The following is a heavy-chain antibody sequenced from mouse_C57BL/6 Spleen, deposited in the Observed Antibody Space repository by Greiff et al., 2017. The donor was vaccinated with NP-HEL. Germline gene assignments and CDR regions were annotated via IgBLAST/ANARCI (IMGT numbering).Heavy chain of an antibody. V-gene: IGHV1-18*01. Sequence: VHVKQSGPELVKPGASVKIPCKASGYTFTDYNMDWVKQSHGKSLEWIGDINPNNGGTIYNQKFKGKATLTVDKSSSTAYMELRSLTSEDTAVDYGARGHYYGSSYYFDYWGQGTTLTVSS. J-gene: IGHJ2*01. CDR2: INPNNGGT. D-gene: IGHD1-1*01. CDR3: ARGHYYGSSYYFDY. CDR1: GYTFTDYN.